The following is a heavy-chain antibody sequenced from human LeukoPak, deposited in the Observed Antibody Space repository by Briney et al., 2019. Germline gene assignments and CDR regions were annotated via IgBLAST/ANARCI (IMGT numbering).Heavy chain of an antibody. D-gene: IGHD3-22*01. CDR1: GGSISSYY. J-gene: IGHJ4*02. CDR2: IYYSRST. CDR3: ARLRYYDSSGYSYFDY. V-gene: IGHV4-59*01. Sequence: RSSETLSLTCTDSGGSISSYYWSWIRQPPGKGLEWIGYIYYSRSTNYNPSLKSRVTISVDTSKNQFSLKLSSVTAADTAVYYCARLRYYDSSGYSYFDYWGQGTLVTVSS.